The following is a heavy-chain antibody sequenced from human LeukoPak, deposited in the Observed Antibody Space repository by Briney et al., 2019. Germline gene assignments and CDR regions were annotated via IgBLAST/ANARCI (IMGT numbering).Heavy chain of an antibody. Sequence: ASVKLSCKASGYTFTSYGISWVRQAPGQGLEWMGWISAYNGNTNYAQKLQGRVTMTTDTSTSTAYMELRSLRSDDTAVYYCARGGAAAGATYYYYYYYMDVWGKGTTVTVSS. D-gene: IGHD6-13*01. V-gene: IGHV1-18*01. J-gene: IGHJ6*03. CDR2: ISAYNGNT. CDR3: ARGGAAAGATYYYYYYYMDV. CDR1: GYTFTSYG.